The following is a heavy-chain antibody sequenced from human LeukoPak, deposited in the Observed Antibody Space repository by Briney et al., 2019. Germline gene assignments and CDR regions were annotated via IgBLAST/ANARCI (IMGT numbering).Heavy chain of an antibody. D-gene: IGHD6-19*01. CDR2: IYHSGST. CDR3: ARSIIAVAWDY. Sequence: SETLSLTCAVSGGSISSSNWWSWVRQPPGKGLEWIGEIYHSGSTKYNPSLKSRVTISVDKSKNQFSMKLSSVTAADTAVYYCARSIIAVAWDYWGQGTLVTVSS. J-gene: IGHJ4*02. V-gene: IGHV4-4*02. CDR1: GGSISSSNW.